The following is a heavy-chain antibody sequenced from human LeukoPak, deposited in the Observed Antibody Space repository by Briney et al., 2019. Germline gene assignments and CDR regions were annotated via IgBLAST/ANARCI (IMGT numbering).Heavy chain of an antibody. CDR2: IIPIFGTA. J-gene: IGHJ4*02. D-gene: IGHD2-8*01. V-gene: IGHV1-69*05. Sequence: GVSVKVSCKASGGTFSSYAISWVRQAPGQGLEWMGRIIPIFGTANYAQKFQGRVTITTDESTSTAYMEPSSLRSEDTAVYYCARGIGPNGVFDYWGQGTLVTVSS. CDR3: ARGIGPNGVFDY. CDR1: GGTFSSYA.